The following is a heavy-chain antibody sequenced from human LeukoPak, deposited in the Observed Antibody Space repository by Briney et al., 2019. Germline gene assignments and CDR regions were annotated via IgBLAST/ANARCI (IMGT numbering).Heavy chain of an antibody. Sequence: GGALRLSCAASGFYFSGYSMNWVRQAPGKGLEWVSSINTGSTYMYYADSVKGRFTISRDNAKNSLHLQMYSLRAEDTAVYFCARVEATTGRNYHYYYMDVWGKGTTVTVSS. CDR1: GFYFSGYS. D-gene: IGHD1-1*01. J-gene: IGHJ6*03. CDR2: INTGSTYM. V-gene: IGHV3-21*01. CDR3: ARVEATTGRNYHYYYMDV.